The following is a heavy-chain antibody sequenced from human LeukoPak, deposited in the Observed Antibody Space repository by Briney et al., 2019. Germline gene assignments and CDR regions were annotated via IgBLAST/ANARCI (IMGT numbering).Heavy chain of an antibody. CDR1: GFTVNNNY. CDR3: ARVTGGGYPLGY. J-gene: IGHJ4*02. V-gene: IGHV3-53*01. Sequence: EGSLRLSCAASGFTVNNNYLSWVRQAPGKGLEWVSIIYSGGNTYYADSVEGRFTISRDNSKNTLYLQMNSLRADDTAVYYCARVTGGGYPLGYWGQGTRVTVSS. D-gene: IGHD5-12*01. CDR2: IYSGGNT.